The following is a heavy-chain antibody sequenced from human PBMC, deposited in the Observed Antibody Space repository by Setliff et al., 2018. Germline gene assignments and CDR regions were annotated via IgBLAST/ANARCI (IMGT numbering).Heavy chain of an antibody. Sequence: GASVKVSCKASGYTFTYRYLHWVRQAPGQALEWMGWITPFNGNTNYAQKFQDRVTMTRNTSISTAYMELSSLRSEDTAVYYCARTRGLDVWGQGTTVTVSS. CDR3: ARTRGLDV. J-gene: IGHJ6*02. CDR2: ITPFNGNT. V-gene: IGHV1-45*02. CDR1: GYTFTYRY.